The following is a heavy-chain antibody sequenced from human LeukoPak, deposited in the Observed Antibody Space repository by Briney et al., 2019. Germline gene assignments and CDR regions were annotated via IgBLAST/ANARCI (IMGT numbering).Heavy chain of an antibody. CDR2: IYYGGST. CDR3: ATSPQYGGY. Sequence: PSETLSLTCTVSGVSISSSGYYWGWIRQPPGKGLEWIGSIYYGGSTQYNPSLKSRVTISVDTSKNQFSLKLSSVTAADTAVYYCATSPQYGGYWGQGTLVTVSS. CDR1: GVSISSSGYY. D-gene: IGHD4-23*01. V-gene: IGHV4-39*01. J-gene: IGHJ4*02.